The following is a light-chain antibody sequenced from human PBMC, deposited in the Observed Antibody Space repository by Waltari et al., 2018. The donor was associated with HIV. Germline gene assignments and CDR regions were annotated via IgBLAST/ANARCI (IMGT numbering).Light chain of an antibody. CDR3: SSYAATTTIV. Sequence: QPASVSGSPGQSITISCTGTNSDIGAYDYVSWYQQHPGKAPKLLIYEVTIRSPGISYRFFGSKSGNTASMTISGLQAEDEAHYYCSSYAATTTIVFGGGTRLTVL. CDR2: EVT. CDR1: NSDIGAYDY. V-gene: IGLV2-14*01. J-gene: IGLJ3*02.